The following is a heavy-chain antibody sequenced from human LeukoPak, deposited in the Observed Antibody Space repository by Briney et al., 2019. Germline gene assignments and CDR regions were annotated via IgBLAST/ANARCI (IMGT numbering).Heavy chain of an antibody. CDR1: GFTLSSYA. Sequence: GGSLRLSCVVSGFTLSSYAMHWVRQAPGRGLEWVAVISYDGSNKYYADSVKGRFTISRDNSKNTLYLQMNSLRAEDTAVYYCARASPYYYYYYYMDVWGRGTTVTVSS. CDR3: ARASPYYYYYYYMDV. V-gene: IGHV3-30*04. CDR2: ISYDGSNK. J-gene: IGHJ6*03.